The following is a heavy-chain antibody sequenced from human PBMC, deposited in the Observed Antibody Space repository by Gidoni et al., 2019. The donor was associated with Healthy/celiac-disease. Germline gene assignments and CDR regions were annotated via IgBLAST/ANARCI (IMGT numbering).Heavy chain of an antibody. CDR1: GFTFSSYA. Sequence: EVQLLESGGGLVQPGGSLRLSCAASGFTFSSYAMSWVRQAPGKGLEWVSAISGSGGSTYYADSVKGRFTISRDNSKNTLYLQMNSLRAEDTAVYYCAKPRQKYHPGGGDAFDIWGQGTMVTVSS. D-gene: IGHD2-2*01. CDR2: ISGSGGST. CDR3: AKPRQKYHPGGGDAFDI. V-gene: IGHV3-23*01. J-gene: IGHJ3*02.